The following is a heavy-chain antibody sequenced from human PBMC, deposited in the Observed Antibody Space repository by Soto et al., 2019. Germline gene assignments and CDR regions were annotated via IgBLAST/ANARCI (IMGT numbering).Heavy chain of an antibody. Sequence: ASVKVSCKASGYTFTSYAMHWVRQAPGQRLEWMGWINAGNGNTKYSQKFQGRVTITRDTSASTAYMELNSLKTEDTAVYYCTTDLFAAFWSGSLVGNWFDPWGQGTLVTVSS. CDR3: TTDLFAAFWSGSLVGNWFDP. D-gene: IGHD3-3*01. CDR2: INAGNGNT. J-gene: IGHJ5*02. V-gene: IGHV1-3*01. CDR1: GYTFTSYA.